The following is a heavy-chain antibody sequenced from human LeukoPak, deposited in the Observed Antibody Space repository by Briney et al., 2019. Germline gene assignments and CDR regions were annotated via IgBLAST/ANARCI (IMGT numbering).Heavy chain of an antibody. Sequence: PGGSLRLSCAASGFTFSSYGMHWVRQAPGKGLEWVAVISYDGSNKYYADSVKGRFTISRDNSKNTLYLQMNSLRAEDTAVYYCAKPYDSSGYYDAFDIWGQGTVVTVSS. CDR3: AKPYDSSGYYDAFDI. V-gene: IGHV3-30*18. CDR2: ISYDGSNK. CDR1: GFTFSSYG. J-gene: IGHJ3*02. D-gene: IGHD3-22*01.